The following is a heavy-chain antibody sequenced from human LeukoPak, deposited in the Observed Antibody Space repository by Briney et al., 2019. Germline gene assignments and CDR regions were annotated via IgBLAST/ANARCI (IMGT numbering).Heavy chain of an antibody. CDR2: ISYDGSNK. CDR3: ANTPIFGVVDPRNRYYFDY. D-gene: IGHD3-3*01. J-gene: IGHJ4*02. Sequence: PGGFLRLSCAASGFTFSSYGMHWVRQAPGKGLEWVAVISYDGSNKYYADSVKGRFTISRDNSKNTLYLQMNSLRAEDTAVYYCANTPIFGVVDPRNRYYFDYWGQGTLVTVSS. CDR1: GFTFSSYG. V-gene: IGHV3-30*18.